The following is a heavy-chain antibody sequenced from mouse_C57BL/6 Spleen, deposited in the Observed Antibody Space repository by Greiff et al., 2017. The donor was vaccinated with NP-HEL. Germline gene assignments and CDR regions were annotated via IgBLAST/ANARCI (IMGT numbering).Heavy chain of an antibody. Sequence: QVQLQQSGAELVRPGTSVKVSCKASGYAFTNYLIEWVKQRPGQGLEWIGVINPGSGGTNYNEKFKGKATLTADKSSSTAYMQLSSLTSEDSAVYYCARGSNLRGDYAMDYWGQGTSVTVSS. J-gene: IGHJ4*01. D-gene: IGHD2-5*01. V-gene: IGHV1-54*01. CDR1: GYAFTNYL. CDR3: ARGSNLRGDYAMDY. CDR2: INPGSGGT.